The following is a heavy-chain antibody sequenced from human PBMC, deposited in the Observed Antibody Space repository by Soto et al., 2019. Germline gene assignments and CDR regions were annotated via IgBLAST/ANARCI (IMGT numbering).Heavy chain of an antibody. Sequence: PGGSLRLSCAASGFTFSSYAMSWVRQAPGKGLEWVSAISGSGGSTYYADSVKGRFTISRDNSKNTLYLQMNSLRAEDTAVYYCAKDFRYCSSTSCPYYYYGMDVWGQGTTVTVSS. D-gene: IGHD2-2*01. CDR3: AKDFRYCSSTSCPYYYYGMDV. V-gene: IGHV3-23*01. CDR1: GFTFSSYA. CDR2: ISGSGGST. J-gene: IGHJ6*02.